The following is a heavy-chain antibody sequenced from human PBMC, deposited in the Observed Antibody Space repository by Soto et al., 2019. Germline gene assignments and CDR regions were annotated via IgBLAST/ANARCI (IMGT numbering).Heavy chain of an antibody. J-gene: IGHJ4*02. Sequence: HPGGSLRLSCAASGFRFSDYSMNWVRQAPGRGLEWVSYISSSSFTIHYAESVEGRFAISRDNAKNSLYLQMNSLRAEDTAVFYCAKTPHLTPHRSHPDYWGQGTLVTVSS. D-gene: IGHD2-15*01. V-gene: IGHV3-48*01. CDR2: ISSSSFTI. CDR1: GFRFSDYS. CDR3: AKTPHLTPHRSHPDY.